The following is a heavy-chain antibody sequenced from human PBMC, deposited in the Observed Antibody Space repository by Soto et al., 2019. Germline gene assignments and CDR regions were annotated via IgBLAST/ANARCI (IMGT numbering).Heavy chain of an antibody. CDR1: GFTFSSYA. V-gene: IGHV3-30-3*01. D-gene: IGHD5-12*01. J-gene: IGHJ6*02. Sequence: QVQLVESGGGVVQPGRSLRLSCAASGFTFSSYAMHWVRQAPGKGLEWVAVISYDGSNKYYADSVKGRFTISRDNSKNTLYLQMNSVRAEDTAVYYCAREEGGYIDSYYGMGVWGQGTTVTVSS. CDR2: ISYDGSNK. CDR3: AREEGGYIDSYYGMGV.